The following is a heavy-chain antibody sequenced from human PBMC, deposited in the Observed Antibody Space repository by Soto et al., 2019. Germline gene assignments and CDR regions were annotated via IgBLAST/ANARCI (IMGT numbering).Heavy chain of an antibody. V-gene: IGHV4-39*01. CDR1: GGSISSSSYY. Sequence: SETLSLTCTVSGGSISSSSYYWGWIRQPPGKGLEWIGSIYYSGSTYYNPSLKSRVTISVNTSKNQFSLKLSSVTAADTAVYYCAKGGSGSYSNAFDIWGQGTMVT. J-gene: IGHJ3*02. CDR2: IYYSGST. D-gene: IGHD3-10*01. CDR3: AKGGSGSYSNAFDI.